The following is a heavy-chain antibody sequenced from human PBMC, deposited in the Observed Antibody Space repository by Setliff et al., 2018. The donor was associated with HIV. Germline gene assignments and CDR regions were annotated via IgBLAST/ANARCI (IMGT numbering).Heavy chain of an antibody. J-gene: IGHJ4*02. Sequence: GGSLRLSCAASGFTFDDYGMSWVRQAPGKGLEWVSGINWNGGSTGYADSVKGRFTISRDNAKNSLHLQMNSLRAEDTAVYYCVRDARGGRLVSVYYFDFWGQGTLVTVSS. CDR2: INWNGGST. D-gene: IGHD6-19*01. V-gene: IGHV3-20*04. CDR3: VRDARGGRLVSVYYFDF. CDR1: GFTFDDYG.